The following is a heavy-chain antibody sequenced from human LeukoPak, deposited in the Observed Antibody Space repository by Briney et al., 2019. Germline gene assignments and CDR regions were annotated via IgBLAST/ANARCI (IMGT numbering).Heavy chain of an antibody. D-gene: IGHD1-14*01. CDR3: ARGGPGTTTYYFDY. J-gene: IGHJ4*02. V-gene: IGHV1-69*13. CDR2: IIPIFGTA. Sequence: ASVKVSCKASGGTFSSYAISWVRQAPGQGLEWMGGIIPIFGTANYAQKFQGRVTITADESTSTAYMELSSLRSEDTAVYYCARGGPGTTTYYFDYWGQGTLVTVSS. CDR1: GGTFSSYA.